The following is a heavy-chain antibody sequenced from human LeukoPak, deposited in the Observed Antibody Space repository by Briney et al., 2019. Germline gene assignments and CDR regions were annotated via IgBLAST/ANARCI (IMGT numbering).Heavy chain of an antibody. Sequence: NPSETLSLTCAVYGGSFSGYYWSWIRQHPGKGLEWIGYIYYSGSTYYNPSLKSRVTISVDTSKNQFSLKLSSVTAADTAVYYCARDMTPDPLRGDWFDPWGQGTLVTVSS. V-gene: IGHV4-31*11. CDR3: ARDMTPDPLRGDWFDP. D-gene: IGHD1-14*01. CDR1: GGSFSGYY. CDR2: IYYSGST. J-gene: IGHJ5*02.